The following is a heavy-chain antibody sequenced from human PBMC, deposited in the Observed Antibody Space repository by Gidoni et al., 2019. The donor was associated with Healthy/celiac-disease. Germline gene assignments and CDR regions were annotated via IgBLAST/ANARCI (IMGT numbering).Heavy chain of an antibody. Sequence: QVQLVQSGAEVKKPGASVKVSWKASGYTFTSYGISWVRQAPGQGFEWMGWIISHNGNTTYAQKLQGRVTMTTDTSTSTAYMELRSLRSDDTAVYYCARGGPLLTSFDYWGQGTLVTVSS. CDR2: IISHNGNT. CDR1: GYTFTSYG. V-gene: IGHV1-18*01. J-gene: IGHJ4*02. CDR3: ARGGPLLTSFDY.